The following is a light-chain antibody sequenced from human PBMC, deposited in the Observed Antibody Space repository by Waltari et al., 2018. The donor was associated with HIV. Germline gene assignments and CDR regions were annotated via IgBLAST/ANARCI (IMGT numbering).Light chain of an antibody. Sequence: EIVLTQSPATLSVSPGQRATLSCRASQNVSNNLAWYQQKPGQSPRLLIYGASARATGIPARFSGSGSGTEFTLTVSSLQSEDFAVYYCQQYNDWLLVTFGQGTRLEIE. V-gene: IGKV3-15*01. CDR3: QQYNDWLLVT. CDR2: GAS. J-gene: IGKJ5*01. CDR1: QNVSNN.